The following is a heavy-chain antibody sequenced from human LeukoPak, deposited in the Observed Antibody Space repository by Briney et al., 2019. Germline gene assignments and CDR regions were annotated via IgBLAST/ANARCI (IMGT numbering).Heavy chain of an antibody. V-gene: IGHV3-23*01. CDR1: GFTFSSYA. J-gene: IGHJ4*02. Sequence: GGSLRLSCAASGFTFSSYAMSWVRQAPGKGLEWVSAISGSGGSTYYADSVEGRFTISRDNSKNTLYLQMNSLRAEDTAVYYCAKDPLFSVTRILFDYWGQGTLVTVSS. CDR2: ISGSGGST. CDR3: AKDPLFSVTRILFDY. D-gene: IGHD4-17*01.